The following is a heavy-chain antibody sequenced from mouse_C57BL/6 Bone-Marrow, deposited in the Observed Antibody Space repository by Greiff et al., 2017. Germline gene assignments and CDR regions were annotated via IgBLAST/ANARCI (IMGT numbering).Heavy chain of an antibody. Sequence: VQLQQSGPELVKPGASVKISCKASGYKFTGYYMHWVKQSHGNIIDWIGYIYPYHGVSSYNQKFKGKATLTVDKSSSTAYMELRSLTSEDSAVYYCARDERGCELAYWGQGTLVTVSA. J-gene: IGHJ3*01. CDR1: GYKFTGYY. CDR2: IYPYHGVS. CDR3: ARDERGCELAY. V-gene: IGHV1-31*01.